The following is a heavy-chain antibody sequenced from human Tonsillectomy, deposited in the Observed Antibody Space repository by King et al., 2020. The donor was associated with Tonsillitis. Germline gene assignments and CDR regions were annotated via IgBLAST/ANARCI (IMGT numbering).Heavy chain of an antibody. CDR2: IYYSANT. V-gene: IGHV4-30-4*01. CDR3: ARQGSYNYYFDY. CDR1: GGSISSGDFY. Sequence: VQLQESGPGLVKPSQTLSLTCTVSGGSISSGDFYWSWIRQPPGKGLEWIGYIYYSANTYYNPSLKSRVTISVDTSKNQFSLELTSVTAADTAVYYCARQGSYNYYFDYWGQGTLVTVSS. D-gene: IGHD5-24*01. J-gene: IGHJ4*02.